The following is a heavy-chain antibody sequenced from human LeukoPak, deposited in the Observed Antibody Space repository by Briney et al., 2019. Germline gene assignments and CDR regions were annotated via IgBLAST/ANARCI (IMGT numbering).Heavy chain of an antibody. V-gene: IGHV3-9*01. J-gene: IGHJ4*02. CDR3: AKALPMAPFDY. D-gene: IGHD3-10*01. Sequence: GRSLRLSCAASGFTFDIYAMHWVRQAPGKGLEWVSGVSWNSGIIDYADSVKGRFTISRDNAKNSLSLQMNSLRAEDTALYYCAKALPMAPFDYWGQGTLDTVSS. CDR2: VSWNSGII. CDR1: GFTFDIYA.